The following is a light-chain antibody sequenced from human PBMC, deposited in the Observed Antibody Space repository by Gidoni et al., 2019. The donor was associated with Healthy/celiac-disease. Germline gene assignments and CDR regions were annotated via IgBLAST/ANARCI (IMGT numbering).Light chain of an antibody. V-gene: IGKV1-39*01. CDR3: QQSYTTPF. Sequence: DSQMTQAPSSLSASVGDRVTITCRASQTISSYLNWYQQKPGKAPNLFIYGASNLQSGVPSRFSGSGSGTDFTLTISSLQPEDFATYYCQQSYTTPFFGQGTKLEIK. CDR2: GAS. CDR1: QTISSY. J-gene: IGKJ2*01.